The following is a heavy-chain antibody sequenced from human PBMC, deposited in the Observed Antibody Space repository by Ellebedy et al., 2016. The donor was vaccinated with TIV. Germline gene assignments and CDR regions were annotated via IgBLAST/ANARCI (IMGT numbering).Heavy chain of an antibody. CDR2: IYYSGST. V-gene: IGHV4-39*01. CDR3: ARWVAVAATYCDY. CDR1: GDSISSSSYY. Sequence: MPSETLSLTCTVSGDSISSSSYYWGWIRQLPGKGLEWIGSIYYSGSTYYNPSLKSRVTISVDTSKNQFSLKLSSVTAADTAVYYCARWVAVAATYCDYWGKGTLVTVSS. D-gene: IGHD6-19*01. J-gene: IGHJ4*02.